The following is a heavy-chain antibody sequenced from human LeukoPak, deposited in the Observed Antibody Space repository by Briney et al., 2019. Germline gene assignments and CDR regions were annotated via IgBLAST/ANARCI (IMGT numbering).Heavy chain of an antibody. V-gene: IGHV4-59*01. CDR1: GGSISSYY. Sequence: SETLSLTCTVSGGSISSYYWSWIRQPPGKGLEWIGYIYYSGSTNYNPSLKSRVTISVDTSKNQFSLKLSSVTAADTAVYYCARETATGWIDPWGQGTLVTVSS. CDR2: IYYSGST. D-gene: IGHD1-14*01. CDR3: ARETATGWIDP. J-gene: IGHJ5*02.